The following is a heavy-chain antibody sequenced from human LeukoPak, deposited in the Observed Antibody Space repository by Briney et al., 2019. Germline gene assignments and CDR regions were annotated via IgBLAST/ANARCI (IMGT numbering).Heavy chain of an antibody. CDR1: GGSISSSSYY. J-gene: IGHJ3*02. Sequence: KPSETLSLTCTVSGGSISSSSYYWGWIRQPPGKGLEWIGSIYYSGSTYYNPSLKSRVTISVDTSKNQFSLKLSSVTAADTAVYYCASLSNTFYYYDSSGQVGTFDIWGQGTMVTVSS. CDR3: ASLSNTFYYYDSSGQVGTFDI. CDR2: IYYSGST. V-gene: IGHV4-39*01. D-gene: IGHD3-22*01.